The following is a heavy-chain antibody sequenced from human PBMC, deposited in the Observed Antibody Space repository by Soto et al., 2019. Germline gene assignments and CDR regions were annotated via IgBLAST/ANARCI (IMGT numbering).Heavy chain of an antibody. CDR2: IDPSDSYT. Sequence: PGESLKISCKGSGYSFTSYWISWVRQMPGKGLEWTGRIDPSDSYTNYSPSFQGHVTISADKSISTAYLQWSSLKASDTAMYYCARRSDFWSGSDAFDIWGQGTMVTVSS. D-gene: IGHD3-3*01. J-gene: IGHJ3*02. CDR1: GYSFTSYW. V-gene: IGHV5-10-1*01. CDR3: ARRSDFWSGSDAFDI.